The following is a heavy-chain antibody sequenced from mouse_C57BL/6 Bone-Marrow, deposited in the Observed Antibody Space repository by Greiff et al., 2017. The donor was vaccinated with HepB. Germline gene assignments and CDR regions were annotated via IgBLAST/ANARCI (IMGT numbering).Heavy chain of an antibody. V-gene: IGHV1-55*01. CDR1: GYTFTSYW. CDR3: ARGFAY. J-gene: IGHJ3*01. CDR2: IYPGSGST. Sequence: QVQLKESGAELVKPGASVKMSCKASGYTFTSYWITWVKQRPGQGLEWIGDIYPGSGSTNYNEKFKSKATLTVDTSSSTAYMQLSSLTSEDSAVYYCARGFAYWGQGTLVTVSA.